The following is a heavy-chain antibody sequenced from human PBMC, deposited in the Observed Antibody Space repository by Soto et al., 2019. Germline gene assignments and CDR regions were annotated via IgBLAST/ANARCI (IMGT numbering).Heavy chain of an antibody. J-gene: IGHJ4*02. V-gene: IGHV4-31*01. Sequence: QVQLQESGPGLVKPSQTLALTCTVSGGSISSGGYYWSWIRQHPGKCLEWIGYIYYRGITYYNPSLKSLVTRPGVCSRTQFSLKLSSVTAVETSVYYCANSIAYWGKGTLVTVSS. CDR1: GGSISSGGYY. CDR3: ANSIAY. D-gene: IGHD2-15*01. CDR2: IYYRGIT.